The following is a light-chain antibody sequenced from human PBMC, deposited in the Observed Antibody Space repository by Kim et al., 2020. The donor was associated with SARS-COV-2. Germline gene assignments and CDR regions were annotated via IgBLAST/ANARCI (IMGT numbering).Light chain of an antibody. Sequence: QRVTIPCTGSSSNIGAGYDVHWYQQLPGTAPKRLIYGNSNRPSGVPDRFSGSKSGTSASLAITGLQAEDEADYYCQSYDSSLSGFVFGTGTKVTVL. V-gene: IGLV1-40*01. J-gene: IGLJ1*01. CDR1: SSNIGAGYD. CDR2: GNS. CDR3: QSYDSSLSGFV.